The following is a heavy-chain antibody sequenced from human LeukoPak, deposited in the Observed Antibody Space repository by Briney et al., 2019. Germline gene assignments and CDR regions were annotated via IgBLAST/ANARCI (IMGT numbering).Heavy chain of an antibody. V-gene: IGHV3-21*01. CDR3: ARGMINYYGSGSYYHAPDY. CDR1: GFTFSSYS. D-gene: IGHD3-10*01. CDR2: ISSSSSYI. J-gene: IGHJ4*02. Sequence: GGSLRLSCAASGFTFSSYSMNWVRQAPGKGLEWVSSISSSSSYIYYADSVKGRFTISRDNAKNSLYLQMNSLRAEDTAVYYCARGMINYYGSGSYYHAPDYWGQGTLVTVSS.